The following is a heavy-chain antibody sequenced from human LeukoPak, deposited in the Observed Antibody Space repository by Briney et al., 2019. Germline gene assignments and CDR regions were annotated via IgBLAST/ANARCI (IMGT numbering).Heavy chain of an antibody. V-gene: IGHV3-21*01. CDR2: ISSSSSYI. J-gene: IGHJ4*02. CDR1: GFTFSSYS. CDR3: ARDVCSGGRCYSSFFDY. D-gene: IGHD2-15*01. Sequence: GGSLRLSCAASGFTFSSYSMNWVRQAPGKGLEWVSSISSSSSYIYYADSVKGRFTISRDNAKNSLYLQMNSLRAEDTAVYYCARDVCSGGRCYSSFFDYWGQGTLVTVSS.